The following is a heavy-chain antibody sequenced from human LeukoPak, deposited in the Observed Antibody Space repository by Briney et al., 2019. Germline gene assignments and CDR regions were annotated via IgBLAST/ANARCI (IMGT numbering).Heavy chain of an antibody. V-gene: IGHV3-48*03. CDR2: SSYSGSII. J-gene: IGHJ4*02. Sequence: GGSLRLSRAASGFTFSSYEMNWVRQAPGKGLEWVAYSSYSGSIIYYADSVKGRFTISRDNAKNTLYLQMNSLRAEDTAVYYCARDLRWIRYWGQGTLVTVSS. D-gene: IGHD5-18*01. CDR3: ARDLRWIRY. CDR1: GFTFSSYE.